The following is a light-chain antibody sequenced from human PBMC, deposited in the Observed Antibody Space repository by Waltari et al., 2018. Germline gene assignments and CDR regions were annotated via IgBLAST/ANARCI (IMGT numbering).Light chain of an antibody. J-gene: IGKJ3*01. CDR3: QHRDHWPPDAT. V-gene: IGKV3D-20*02. CDR2: GPS. Sequence: EIVLTQSPGTLSLSPGDRATLSCRASQSVFSAYLAWYQQKPGQAPMLLIYGPSRRATGIPARFSGSGSGTDFTLTISSLEPEDFAVYYCQHRDHWPPDATFGPGTKVDI. CDR1: QSVFSAY.